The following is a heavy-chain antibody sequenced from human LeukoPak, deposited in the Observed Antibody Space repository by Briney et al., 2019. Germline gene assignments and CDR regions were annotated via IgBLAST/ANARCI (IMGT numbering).Heavy chain of an antibody. V-gene: IGHV1/OR15-1*03. J-gene: IGHJ6*03. CDR3: ASPPLDYYYYYMDV. CDR2: INPNSGGT. Sequence: ASVKVSCKASGYIFTDYYMHWVRQAPGQELGWMGRINPNSGGTNYAQKFQGRVTMTRDTSISTAYTELSSLRSEDTATYYCASPPLDYYYYYMDVWGKGTTVTVSS. CDR1: GYIFTDYY.